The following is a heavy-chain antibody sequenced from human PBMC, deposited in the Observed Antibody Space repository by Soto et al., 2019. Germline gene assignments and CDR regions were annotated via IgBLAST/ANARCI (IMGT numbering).Heavy chain of an antibody. D-gene: IGHD6-19*01. J-gene: IGHJ4*02. CDR2: ISGSGGST. CDR1: GFTFSSYA. V-gene: IGHV3-23*01. CDR3: AKGGYSSGWYYFDY. Sequence: GGSLRLSCAASGFTFSSYAMSRVRQAPGKGLEWVSAISGSGGSTYYADSVKGRFTISRDNSKNTLYLQMNSLRAEDTAVYYCAKGGYSSGWYYFDYWGQGTLVTVSS.